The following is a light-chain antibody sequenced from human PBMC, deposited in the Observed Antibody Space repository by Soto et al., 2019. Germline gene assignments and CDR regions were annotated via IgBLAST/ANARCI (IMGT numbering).Light chain of an antibody. J-gene: IGKJ1*01. Sequence: DIQMTQSPSTLSASVGDRVTITCRASQSISSWLAWYQQKPGKAPKLLIYDASSLESGVPSRFRGSGSGTEFTLTISSLQPDDFATYYCQHYNSYWTFGQGTKVEIK. CDR1: QSISSW. V-gene: IGKV1-5*01. CDR3: QHYNSYWT. CDR2: DAS.